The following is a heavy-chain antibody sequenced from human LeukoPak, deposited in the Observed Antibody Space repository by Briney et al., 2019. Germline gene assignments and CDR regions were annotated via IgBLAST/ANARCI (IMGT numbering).Heavy chain of an antibody. J-gene: IGHJ5*02. CDR2: IYYSGST. CDR1: GGSLSSSSYY. V-gene: IGHV4-39*01. Sequence: PSETLSLTCTVSGGSLSSSSYYWGWIRQPPGKGLEWIGSIYYSGSTYYNPSLKSRVTISVDTSKNQFSLKLSSVTAADTAVYYCASIAAAGLFRGWRWFDPWGQGTLVTVSS. D-gene: IGHD6-13*01. CDR3: ASIAAAGLFRGWRWFDP.